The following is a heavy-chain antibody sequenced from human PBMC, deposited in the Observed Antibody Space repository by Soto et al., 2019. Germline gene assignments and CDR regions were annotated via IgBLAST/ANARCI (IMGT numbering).Heavy chain of an antibody. CDR1: SGSISSSNW. CDR2: IYHSGST. D-gene: IGHD6-13*01. V-gene: IGHV4-4*02. CDR3: AGRLPKSSSWRVFDY. Sequence: QVQLQESGPGLVKPSGTLSLTCAVSSGSISSSNWWSWVRQPPGKGLEWIGEIYHSGSTNYNPSLKSRVTISVDKSKNQFSLKLSSVTAADTAVYYCAGRLPKSSSWRVFDYWGQGTLVTVSS. J-gene: IGHJ4*02.